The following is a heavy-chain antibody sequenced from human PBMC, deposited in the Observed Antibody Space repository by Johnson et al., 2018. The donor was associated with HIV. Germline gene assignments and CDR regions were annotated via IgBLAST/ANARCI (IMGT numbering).Heavy chain of an antibody. CDR1: GFTFHDYA. D-gene: IGHD3-22*01. Sequence: VQLVESGGGVVRPGGSLRLSCAASGFTFHDYAMSWVRQAPGKGLQWVSVITWHGSNDGYADSVRGRFTISRDIAKNSLYLQMNSLRAEDTALYYCAKVYYDSSGYGAFDIWGQGTMVTVSS. J-gene: IGHJ3*02. CDR2: ITWHGSND. CDR3: AKVYYDSSGYGAFDI. V-gene: IGHV3-20*04.